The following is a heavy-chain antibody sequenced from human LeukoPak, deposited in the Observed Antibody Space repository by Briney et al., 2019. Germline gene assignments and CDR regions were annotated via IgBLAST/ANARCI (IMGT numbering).Heavy chain of an antibody. V-gene: IGHV4-4*02. CDR1: GGSISSSNW. Sequence: KPSGTLSLTCAVSGGSISSSNWWGWVRQPPDKGLEWIGEIYHSGSTNYNPSLKSRVTISVDKSRNQFSLKLYSVTAADTAVYFCASQLAILNYFDPWGQGTLVTVSS. CDR2: IYHSGST. J-gene: IGHJ5*02. CDR3: ASQLAILNYFDP. D-gene: IGHD3-9*01.